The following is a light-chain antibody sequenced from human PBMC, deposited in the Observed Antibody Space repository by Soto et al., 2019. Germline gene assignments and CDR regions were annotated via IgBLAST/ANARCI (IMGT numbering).Light chain of an antibody. J-gene: IGKJ4*01. CDR2: GAS. CDR1: QSVSSN. V-gene: IGKV3-15*01. CDR3: QQYNNWPPPLT. Sequence: EIVMTQSPATLSVSPGERATLSCRASQSVSSNLAWYQQKPGQAPRLLIYGASTMATGIPARFSGSGSGTEFTLTISSRQSEDFAVYYCQQYNNWPPPLTFGGGTKVEIK.